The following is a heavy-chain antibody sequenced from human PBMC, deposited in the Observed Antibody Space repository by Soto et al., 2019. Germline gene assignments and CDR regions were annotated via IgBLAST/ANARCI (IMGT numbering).Heavy chain of an antibody. CDR2: IIPIFGTT. CDR3: ARSAAGSYYYGMDV. Sequence: QVQLVQSGAEVKKPGSSVKVSCKASGGTFSRYGISWVRQAPGHGLEWMGGIIPIFGTTNYAQKFQGRVTITADESTSTAYMELSSLRSEDTAVYYCARSAAGSYYYGMDVWGQGTTVTVSS. J-gene: IGHJ6*02. CDR1: GGTFSRYG. D-gene: IGHD1-26*01. V-gene: IGHV1-69*12.